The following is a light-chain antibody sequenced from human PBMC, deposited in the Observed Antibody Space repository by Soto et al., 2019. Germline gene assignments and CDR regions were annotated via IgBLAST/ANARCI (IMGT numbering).Light chain of an antibody. Sequence: DIQMTQSPSSLSVSVGDIVTITCQSSHDITNFLNWYQQKPGKAPKLLIYDVSKLETGVPSRFSGSGSGTDFTLTISSLQPEDIATYFCQQYDDLPITFGQGTRLEIK. CDR2: DVS. J-gene: IGKJ5*01. CDR1: HDITNF. CDR3: QQYDDLPIT. V-gene: IGKV1-33*01.